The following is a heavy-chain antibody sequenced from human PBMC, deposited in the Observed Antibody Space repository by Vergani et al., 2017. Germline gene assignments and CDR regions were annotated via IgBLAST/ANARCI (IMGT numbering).Heavy chain of an antibody. CDR3: ARREGFDY. Sequence: QVQLVQSGAEVKKPGASVKVSCKVSGYTLTELSMHWVRQAPGKGLEWMGGFDPEDGETIYAQKFQGRVTMTRDTSISTAYMELSRLRSDDTAVYYCARREGFDYWGQGTLVTVSS. J-gene: IGHJ4*02. CDR1: GYTLTELS. D-gene: IGHD5-24*01. V-gene: IGHV1-24*01. CDR2: FDPEDGET.